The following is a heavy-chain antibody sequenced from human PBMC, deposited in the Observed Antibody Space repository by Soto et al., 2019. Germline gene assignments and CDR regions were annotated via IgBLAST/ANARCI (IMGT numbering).Heavy chain of an antibody. CDR2: ISGSSGGI. D-gene: IGHD2-8*02. CDR1: GFTFGSYV. V-gene: IGHV3-23*01. J-gene: IGHJ6*03. Sequence: EVQLLESGGGLVQPGGSLGLSCAASGFTFGSYVMTWVRQAPGKGLEWVSSISGSSGGIYYADPVRGRFSVSRDNSKNMLYLQMSSLRAEDSGVYHGVKYGRYFTGPTRYYFYDVDVWGKGTAVTVSS. CDR3: VKYGRYFTGPTRYYFYDVDV.